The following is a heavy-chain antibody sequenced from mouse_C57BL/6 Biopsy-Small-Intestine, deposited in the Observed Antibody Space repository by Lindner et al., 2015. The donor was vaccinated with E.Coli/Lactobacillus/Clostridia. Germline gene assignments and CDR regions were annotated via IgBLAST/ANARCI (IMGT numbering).Heavy chain of an antibody. J-gene: IGHJ4*01. CDR1: GYIFTDYY. D-gene: IGHD2-2*01. CDR3: TRPYGSRTYSDFEY. V-gene: IGHV1-18*01. CDR2: INPNSGGT. Sequence: SVKVSCKASGYIFTDYYIHWVRQAPGQGLEWMGYINPNSGGTKFAQRFQGRVTMTRDTSIRTAYMELSRLESDDTAVYYCTRPYGSRTYSDFEYWGQGTLVTVSS.